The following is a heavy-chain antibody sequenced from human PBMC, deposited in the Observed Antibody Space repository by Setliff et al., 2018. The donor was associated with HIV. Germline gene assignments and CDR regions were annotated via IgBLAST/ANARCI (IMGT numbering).Heavy chain of an antibody. D-gene: IGHD3-3*01. CDR2: INPSGGGT. CDR3: ARGGGGYNFWSGYPSFDY. J-gene: IGHJ4*02. CDR1: GYTFTAYY. V-gene: IGHV1-46*01. Sequence: GASVKVSCKASGYTFTAYYMHWVRQAPGQGLEWMGIINPSGGGTNFAQKFQGRVTMTRDTSTSTVYMELSSLRSDDTAVYYCARGGGGYNFWSGYPSFDYWGQGTLVTVSS.